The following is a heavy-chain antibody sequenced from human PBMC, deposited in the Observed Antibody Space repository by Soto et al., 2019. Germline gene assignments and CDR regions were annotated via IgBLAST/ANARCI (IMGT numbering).Heavy chain of an antibody. CDR3: ATSFGSGSRAFDY. J-gene: IGHJ4*02. D-gene: IGHD3-10*01. Sequence: QVQLVQSGAEVKKPGSSVKVSCKASGDTFNFYTINWVRQAPGLGLEWMGRFNPILSFSNSALKFQGRVTRTADKSTSTAYMLLSSLRSEDTAIYYWATSFGSGSRAFDYWGQGALVTVSS. CDR2: FNPILSFS. V-gene: IGHV1-69*02. CDR1: GDTFNFYT.